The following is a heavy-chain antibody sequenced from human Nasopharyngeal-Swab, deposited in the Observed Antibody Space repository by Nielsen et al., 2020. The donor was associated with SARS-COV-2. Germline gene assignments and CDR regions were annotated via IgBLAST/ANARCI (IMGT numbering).Heavy chain of an antibody. V-gene: IGHV1-69*02. CDR2: IIPMLGIA. CDR1: VDTFNHYF. CDR3: ASCIVATAYGPSHYYYYAMDV. D-gene: IGHD5-12*01. Sequence: SVKVSCKASVDTFNHYFFSWVRQAPGQGLECMGRIIPMLGIANYAQKFQGRVTITADKSTSTAYMELSSLRSEDAAVYYCASCIVATAYGPSHYYYYAMDVWGQGTTVTVSS. J-gene: IGHJ6*02.